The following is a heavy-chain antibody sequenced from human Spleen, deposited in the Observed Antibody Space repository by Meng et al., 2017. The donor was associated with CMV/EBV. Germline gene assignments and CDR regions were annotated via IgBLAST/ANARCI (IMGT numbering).Heavy chain of an antibody. CDR2: IRYDGSNK. CDR3: ATYSSGWYSGY. J-gene: IGHJ4*02. CDR1: GFTFPTYG. V-gene: IGHV3-30*02. D-gene: IGHD6-19*01. Sequence: GESLKISCAASGFTFPTYGMHWVRQAPGKGLEWVIFIRYDGSNKYYVDSVKGRFTISRDNAKNSLYLQMNSLRAEDTAVYYCATYSSGWYSGYWGQGTLVTVSS.